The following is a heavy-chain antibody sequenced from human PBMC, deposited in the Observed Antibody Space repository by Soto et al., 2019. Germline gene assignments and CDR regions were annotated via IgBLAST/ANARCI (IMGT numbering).Heavy chain of an antibody. CDR3: ARRPVTYYFDY. Sequence: ASVKVSCKASGYTFTGYYMHWVRQAPGQGLEWMGWINPNSGGTNYAQKFQGWVTMTRDTSISTAYMELSRLRSDDTAVYFCARRPVTYYFDYWGQGTLVTVSS. J-gene: IGHJ4*02. D-gene: IGHD4-17*01. CDR1: GYTFTGYY. V-gene: IGHV1-2*04. CDR2: INPNSGGT.